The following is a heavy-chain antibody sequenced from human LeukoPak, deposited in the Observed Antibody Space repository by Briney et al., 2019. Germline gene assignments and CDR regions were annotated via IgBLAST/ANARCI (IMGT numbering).Heavy chain of an antibody. CDR3: ARADSSIAARLSRSSIFNYYYYMDV. Sequence: GGSLRLSCAASGFAFISYWMSWVRQAPGKGLEWVANIKQDGSEKYYVDSVKGRFTISRDNAKNSLYLQMNSLRAEDTAVYYCARADSSIAARLSRSSIFNYYYYMDVWGKGTTVTVSS. CDR2: IKQDGSEK. D-gene: IGHD6-6*01. V-gene: IGHV3-7*01. CDR1: GFAFISYW. J-gene: IGHJ6*03.